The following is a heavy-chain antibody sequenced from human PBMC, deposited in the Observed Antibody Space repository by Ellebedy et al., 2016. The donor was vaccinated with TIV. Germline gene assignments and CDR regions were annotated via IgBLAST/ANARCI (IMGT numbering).Heavy chain of an antibody. D-gene: IGHD3-16*02. Sequence: ASVKVSCKASGGTFSSYAISWVRQAPGQGLEWMGWISAYNGNTNYAQKLQGRVTMTTDTSTSTAYMELSGLRSEDTAVYYCARGYYDYVWGSYRYPNWFDPWGQGTLVTVSS. CDR1: GGTFSSYA. CDR3: ARGYYDYVWGSYRYPNWFDP. V-gene: IGHV1-18*01. CDR2: ISAYNGNT. J-gene: IGHJ5*02.